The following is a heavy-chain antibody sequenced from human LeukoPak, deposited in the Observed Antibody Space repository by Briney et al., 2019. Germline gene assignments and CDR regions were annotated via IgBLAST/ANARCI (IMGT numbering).Heavy chain of an antibody. CDR3: ASSGDTAMVRGYYYYGMDV. J-gene: IGHJ6*02. V-gene: IGHV4-59*01. D-gene: IGHD5-18*01. CDR2: IYYSGST. Sequence: SETLSLTCTVSGGSISSYYWSWIRQPPGKGLEWIGYIYYSGSTNYNPSLKSRVTISVDTSKNQFSLKLSSVTAADTAVYNCASSGDTAMVRGYYYYGMDVWGQGTTVTVSS. CDR1: GGSISSYY.